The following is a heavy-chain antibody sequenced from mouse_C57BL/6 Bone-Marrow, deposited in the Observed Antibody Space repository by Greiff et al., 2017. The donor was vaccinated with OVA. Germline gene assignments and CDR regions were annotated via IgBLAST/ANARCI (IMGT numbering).Heavy chain of an antibody. V-gene: IGHV1-81*01. CDR3: ATDYYGSSYDAMDY. D-gene: IGHD1-1*01. CDR1: GYTFTSYG. CDR2: IYPRSGNT. Sequence: QVHVKQSGAELARPGASVKLSCKASGYTFTSYGISWVKQRTGQGLEWIGEIYPRSGNTYYNEKFKGKATLTADKSSSTAYMELRSLTSEDSAVYFCATDYYGSSYDAMDYWGQGTSVTVSS. J-gene: IGHJ4*01.